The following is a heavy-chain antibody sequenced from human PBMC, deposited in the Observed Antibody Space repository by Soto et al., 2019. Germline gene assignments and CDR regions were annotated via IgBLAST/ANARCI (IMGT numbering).Heavy chain of an antibody. J-gene: IGHJ6*02. CDR2: ISAYNGNT. V-gene: IGHV1-18*04. CDR1: GYTFTSYG. D-gene: IGHD2-2*01. Sequence: ASVKVSCKASGYTFTSYGISWVRQAPGQGLEWMGWISAYNGNTNYAQKLQGRVTMTTDTSTSTAYMELRSLRSDDTAVYYCARGPLGYQLLFYYYYGMDVWGQGTTVTRLL. CDR3: ARGPLGYQLLFYYYYGMDV.